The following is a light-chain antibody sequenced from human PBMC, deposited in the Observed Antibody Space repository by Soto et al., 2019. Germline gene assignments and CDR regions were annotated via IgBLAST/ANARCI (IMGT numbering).Light chain of an antibody. CDR1: QAISSY. Sequence: AILMTQSPSSLSASTGDRATITCRASQAISSYLAWYQQKPGKAPKLLIYPASTLQRGVPSGFSGSGSGTDFTLTISCLQSEDFATYYSPQYYSYSLTFRGGNEV. J-gene: IGKJ4*02. CDR3: PQYYSYSLT. CDR2: PAS. V-gene: IGKV1-8*01.